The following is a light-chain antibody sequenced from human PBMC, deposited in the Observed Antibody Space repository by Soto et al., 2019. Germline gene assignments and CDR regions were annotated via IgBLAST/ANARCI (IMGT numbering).Light chain of an antibody. Sequence: DIPMTQSPSTLSASVGDTVIITCRASQTINRWLAWYQQKSGKAPKVLSYMASNLERGAPSRFSGSGSGTECTLTISNLQPADSAPYYGQQSLSYPWTFGQGTKVEIK. CDR3: QQSLSYPWT. V-gene: IGKV1-5*03. J-gene: IGKJ1*01. CDR1: QTINRW. CDR2: MAS.